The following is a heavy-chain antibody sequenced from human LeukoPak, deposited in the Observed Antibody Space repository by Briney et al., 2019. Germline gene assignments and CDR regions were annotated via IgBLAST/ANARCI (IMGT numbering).Heavy chain of an antibody. CDR3: ARGGSWELLWNWFDP. Sequence: SETLSLTCTVSGGSISSYYWSWIRQPPGKGLEWIGYIYYSGSTNYNPSLKSRVTISVDTSKNQFSLKLSSVTAADTAVYYCARGGSWELLWNWFDPWGQGTLVTVSS. J-gene: IGHJ5*02. D-gene: IGHD1-26*01. CDR1: GGSISSYY. CDR2: IYYSGST. V-gene: IGHV4-59*01.